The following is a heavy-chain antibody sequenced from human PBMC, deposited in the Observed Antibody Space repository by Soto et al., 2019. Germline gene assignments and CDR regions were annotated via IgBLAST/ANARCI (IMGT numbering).Heavy chain of an antibody. CDR3: ARDIGATVRGVIIYYYYYGMDV. CDR2: IIPIFGTA. J-gene: IGHJ6*02. D-gene: IGHD3-10*01. CDR1: GGTFSSYA. V-gene: IGHV1-69*13. Sequence: SVKVSCKASGGTFSSYAISWVRQAPGQGLEWMGGIIPIFGTANYAQKFQGRVTITADESTSTAYMELSSLRPEDTAVYYCARDIGATVRGVIIYYYYYGMDVWGQGTTVTVSS.